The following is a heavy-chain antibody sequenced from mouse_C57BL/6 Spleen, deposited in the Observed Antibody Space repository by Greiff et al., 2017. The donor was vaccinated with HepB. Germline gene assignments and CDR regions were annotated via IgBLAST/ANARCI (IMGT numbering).Heavy chain of an antibody. CDR2: IYPGDGDT. D-gene: IGHD3-2*02. J-gene: IGHJ2*01. CDR1: GYAFSSYW. Sequence: QVQLQQSGAELVKPGASVKISCKASGYAFSSYWMNWVKQRPGKGLEWIGQIYPGDGDTNYNGKFKGKATLTADKSSSTAYMQLSSLTSEDSAVYFCASGAAQATLYYFDYWGQGTTLTVSS. CDR3: ASGAAQATLYYFDY. V-gene: IGHV1-80*01.